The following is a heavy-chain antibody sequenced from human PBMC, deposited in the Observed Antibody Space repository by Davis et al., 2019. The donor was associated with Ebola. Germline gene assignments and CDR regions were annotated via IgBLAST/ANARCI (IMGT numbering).Heavy chain of an antibody. CDR3: ARAQFPTTSDH. D-gene: IGHD1-1*01. V-gene: IGHV1-24*01. CDR1: GFPLAELS. CDR2: FDPKDGEL. Sequence: AASVKVSCKVSGFPLAELSIHWVRQAPGEGLEWMGGFDPKDGELMYAQKFQGRVTIARDTSATTAYMEVGSLRSDDTAVYYCARAQFPTTSDHWGQGTLVTVSS. J-gene: IGHJ4*02.